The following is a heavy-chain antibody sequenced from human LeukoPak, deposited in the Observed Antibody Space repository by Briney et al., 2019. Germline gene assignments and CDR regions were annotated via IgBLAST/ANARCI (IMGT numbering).Heavy chain of an antibody. CDR2: ISDSGSGA. CDR3: VKDWSGGYCQH. J-gene: IGHJ1*01. V-gene: IGHV3-23*01. D-gene: IGHD3-3*01. CDR1: GFTFSSYA. Sequence: GGSLRLSCAASGFTFSSYAMRWVRQAPGKGLEWVSAISDSGSGASYEDFVKGRFTNSRDNSKNTLYLQMNTLRAEDTAVYYCVKDWSGGYCQHWGQGTPVNVSS.